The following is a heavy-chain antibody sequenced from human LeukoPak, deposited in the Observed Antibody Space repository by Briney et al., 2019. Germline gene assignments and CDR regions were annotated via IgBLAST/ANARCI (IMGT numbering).Heavy chain of an antibody. Sequence: SETLSLTCTVSGGSISSSSYYWGWIRQPPGKGLEWIGSIYYSGSTYYNPSLKSRVTISVDTSKNQFSLKLSSVTAADTAVYYCARCYYDSGYYYYYYMDVWGKGTTVTVSS. D-gene: IGHD3-22*01. CDR3: ARCYYDSGYYYYYYMDV. CDR2: IYYSGST. CDR1: GGSISSSSYY. V-gene: IGHV4-39*07. J-gene: IGHJ6*03.